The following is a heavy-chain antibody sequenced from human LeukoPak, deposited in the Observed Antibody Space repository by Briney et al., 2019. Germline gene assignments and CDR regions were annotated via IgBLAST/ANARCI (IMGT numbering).Heavy chain of an antibody. V-gene: IGHV3-21*01. CDR2: ISSSSSYI. J-gene: IGHJ3*02. CDR3: ARGGPRRDGYNFDAFDI. CDR1: GFTFSSYS. D-gene: IGHD5-24*01. Sequence: PGGSLRLSCAASGFTFSSYSMNWVRQAPGKGLEWVSSISSSSSYIYYEDSVKGRFTISRDNAKTSLYLQMNSLRAEDTAVYYCARGGPRRDGYNFDAFDIWGQGTMVTVSS.